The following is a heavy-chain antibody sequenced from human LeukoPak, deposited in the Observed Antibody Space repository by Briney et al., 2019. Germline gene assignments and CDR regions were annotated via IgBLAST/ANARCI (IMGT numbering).Heavy chain of an antibody. CDR3: YYEGY. CDR2: IRSDGSNK. J-gene: IGHJ4*02. CDR1: GFTFSNYD. D-gene: IGHD3-16*01. Sequence: GGSLRLSCAASGFTFSNYDMHWVRQAPGKGLEWVAFIRSDGSNKYYADSVKGRFTISRDNPKNTLYLQMNSLRSEDTAVYHSYYEGYRGQGTLVTVSS. V-gene: IGHV3-30*02.